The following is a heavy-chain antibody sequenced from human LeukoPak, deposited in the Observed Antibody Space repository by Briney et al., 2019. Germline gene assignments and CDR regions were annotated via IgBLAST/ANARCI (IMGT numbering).Heavy chain of an antibody. CDR1: EFTFSSYS. V-gene: IGHV3-23*01. CDR3: AKDLTAASGEVFQFDY. D-gene: IGHD6-13*01. CDR2: IAGGIGTT. J-gene: IGHJ4*02. Sequence: PGGSLRLSCAASEFTFSSYSMNWVRQAPGKGLEWVSAIAGGIGTTFYADSVKGRFTISRDNSKNKLYLQLRSLRAEDTAVYYCAKDLTAASGEVFQFDYWGQGTRVTVS.